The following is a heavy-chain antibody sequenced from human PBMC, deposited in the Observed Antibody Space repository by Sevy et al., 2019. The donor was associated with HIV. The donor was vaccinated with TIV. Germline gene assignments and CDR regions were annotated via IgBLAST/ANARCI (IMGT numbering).Heavy chain of an antibody. J-gene: IGHJ4*02. V-gene: IGHV1-18*01. Sequence: ASVKVSCKASGYRFTSYHITWVRQAPGQGLEWMGWIAGYNDDTNYTQNFQGRVSMATDTSRRTAYMELRSLTSDDTAVYYCGRGRATNTGSYFFDHWAQGTLVTVSS. CDR2: IAGYNDDT. D-gene: IGHD2-8*02. CDR3: GRGRATNTGSYFFDH. CDR1: GYRFTSYH.